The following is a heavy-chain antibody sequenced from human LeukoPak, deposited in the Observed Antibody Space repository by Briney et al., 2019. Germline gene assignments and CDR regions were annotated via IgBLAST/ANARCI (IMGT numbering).Heavy chain of an antibody. CDR2: ISGSGGTT. D-gene: IGHD6-19*01. CDR1: GFTFSSYG. Sequence: GGSLRLSCEASGFTFSSYGMSWVRQAPGKGLEWVSGISGSGGTTYYGDSVQGRFTISRGNSKNTLFLHMSSLRAEDTAVYYCARDLAVAGARYFDYWGQGTLVTVSS. V-gene: IGHV3-23*01. J-gene: IGHJ4*02. CDR3: ARDLAVAGARYFDY.